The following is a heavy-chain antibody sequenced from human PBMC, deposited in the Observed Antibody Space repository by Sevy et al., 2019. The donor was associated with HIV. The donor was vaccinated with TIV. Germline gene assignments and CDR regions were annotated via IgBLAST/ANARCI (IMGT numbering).Heavy chain of an antibody. CDR2: IKQEVSVT. D-gene: IGHD6-13*01. V-gene: IGHV3-7*01. CDR1: GFSLNTYW. Sequence: GGFLRLSCAASGFSLNTYWMSWVRQAPGKGLEWVANIKQEVSVTYYVDSVKGRFTISRDNASNFLYLQMNSLRAEDTARYCCVRAVAADGSFWGQGTLVTVSS. CDR3: VRAVAADGSF. J-gene: IGHJ4*02.